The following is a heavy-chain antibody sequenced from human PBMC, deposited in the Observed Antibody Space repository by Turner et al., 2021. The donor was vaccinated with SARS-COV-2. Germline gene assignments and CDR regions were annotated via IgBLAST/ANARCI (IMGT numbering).Heavy chain of an antibody. J-gene: IGHJ4*02. D-gene: IGHD2-21*01. V-gene: IGHV1-69*02. CDR1: GGNFKNYG. CDR3: FDY. Sequence: QVQLVQSGAEVKKPGSSVKVSCTASGGNFKNYGFNWVRQAPGQGLEWMGSISPVLDMSEYEQKFQGRVTIIADKSTYYCAIEVIMRGNGYGDQTYYFDYWGQGTLVIVSS. CDR2: ISPVLDMS.